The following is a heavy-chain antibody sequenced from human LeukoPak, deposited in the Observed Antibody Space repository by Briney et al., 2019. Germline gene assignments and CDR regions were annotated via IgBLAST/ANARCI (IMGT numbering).Heavy chain of an antibody. D-gene: IGHD2-21*01. Sequence: SETLSLTCTVSGGSISSYYWSWIRQPPGKGLEWIGYIYYSGSTNYNPSLKSRVTISVDTSKNQFSLKLSSVTAADTAVYYCAGLGTLWRSAFDIWGQGTMVTVSS. V-gene: IGHV4-59*08. J-gene: IGHJ3*02. CDR1: GGSISSYY. CDR3: AGLGTLWRSAFDI. CDR2: IYYSGST.